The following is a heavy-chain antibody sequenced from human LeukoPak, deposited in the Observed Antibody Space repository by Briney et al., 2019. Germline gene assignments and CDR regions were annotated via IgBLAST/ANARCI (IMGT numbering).Heavy chain of an antibody. CDR2: IYHSGST. V-gene: IGHV4-38-2*01. CDR1: GYPISSGYY. Sequence: KTSETLSLTCAVSGYPISSGYYWGWIRQPPGKGLEWIGSIYHSGSTYYNPSLKSRVTISVDTSKYQFSLKLSSVTAADTAVYYCARHAIVPAAIAWFDPWGQGTLVTVSS. D-gene: IGHD2-2*01. CDR3: ARHAIVPAAIAWFDP. J-gene: IGHJ5*02.